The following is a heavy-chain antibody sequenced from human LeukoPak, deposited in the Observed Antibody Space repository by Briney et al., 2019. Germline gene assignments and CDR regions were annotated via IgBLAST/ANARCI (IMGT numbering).Heavy chain of an antibody. V-gene: IGHV3-53*01. CDR1: GFTTFSH. D-gene: IGHD1-26*01. J-gene: IGHJ4*02. Sequence: PGGSLRLSCAASGFTTFSHMNWVRQAPRKGLEWVSVINSGVGGIPYYADSVKGRFTISRENSKNTIYLKMNSLRAEDTAVYFCARGGTWDLYYFDLWGQGTLVSVSS. CDR3: ARGGTWDLYYFDL. CDR2: INSGVGGIP.